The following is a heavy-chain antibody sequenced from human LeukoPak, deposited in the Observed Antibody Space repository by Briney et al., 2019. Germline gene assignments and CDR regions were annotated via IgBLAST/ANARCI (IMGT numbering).Heavy chain of an antibody. J-gene: IGHJ4*02. Sequence: GGSLRLSCSASGFTFSSYGMQWGRQAPGKGLEWVAVISYDGSNKYYADSVKGRFTISRDNSKNTLYLQMNSLRAEDTAVYYCARDGAVAGTDYWGQGTLVTVSS. V-gene: IGHV3-30*03. CDR3: ARDGAVAGTDY. CDR1: GFTFSSYG. D-gene: IGHD6-19*01. CDR2: ISYDGSNK.